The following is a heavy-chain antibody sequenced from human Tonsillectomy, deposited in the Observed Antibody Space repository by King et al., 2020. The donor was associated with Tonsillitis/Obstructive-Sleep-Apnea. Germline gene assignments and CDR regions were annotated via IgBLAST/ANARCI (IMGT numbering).Heavy chain of an antibody. CDR2: IYYSGST. CDR3: ARLVAAAGRGYYWFDP. CDR1: GGSISSYY. D-gene: IGHD6-13*01. Sequence: QLQESGPGLVKPSETLSLTCTVSGGSISSYYWSWIRQPPGKGLEWIGYIYYSGSTNYNPSLKSRVTMSVDTSKNQFSLKLSSVTAADTAVYYCARLVAAAGRGYYWFDPWGQGTLVTVSS. V-gene: IGHV4-59*08. J-gene: IGHJ5*02.